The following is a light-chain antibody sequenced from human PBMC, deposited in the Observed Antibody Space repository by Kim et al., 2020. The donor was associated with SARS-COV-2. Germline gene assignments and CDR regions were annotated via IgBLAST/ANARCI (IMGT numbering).Light chain of an antibody. CDR1: RSNIGSNY. J-gene: IGLJ1*01. CDR3: ATWDDSSSGRL. Sequence: QSVLTQSRSASATSGQRVTISCSGTRSNIGSNYVYWYQQLPGAAPKLLIYKSNQRPSGVPDRFSGSKPGTSASLAISGLRSEDEADYYCATWDDSSSGRLFGTGTKVTVL. V-gene: IGLV1-47*01. CDR2: KSN.